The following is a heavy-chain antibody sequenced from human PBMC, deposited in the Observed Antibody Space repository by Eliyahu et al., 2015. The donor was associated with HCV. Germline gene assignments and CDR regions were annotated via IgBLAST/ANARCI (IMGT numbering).Heavy chain of an antibody. CDR2: IKSKTDGGTT. D-gene: IGHD2-15*01. CDR3: TTDSIVVVVAATPFDY. J-gene: IGHJ4*02. CDR1: GFTFSNAW. V-gene: IGHV3-15*07. Sequence: EVQLVESGGGLVKPGGSLRLSCAASGFTFSNAWRNWVRQAPGKGLGWVGRIKSKTDGGTTDYAAPVKGRFTISRDDSKNTLYLQMNSLKTEDTAVYYCTTDSIVVVVAATPFDYWGQGTLVTVSS.